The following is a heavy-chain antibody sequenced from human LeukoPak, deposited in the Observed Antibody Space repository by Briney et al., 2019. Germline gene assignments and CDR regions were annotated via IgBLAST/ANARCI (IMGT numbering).Heavy chain of an antibody. J-gene: IGHJ4*02. CDR2: IWYDGSKE. CDR3: VRDGGAGLDY. V-gene: IGHV3-33*01. CDR1: GYTFSAYG. D-gene: IGHD3-16*01. Sequence: PGGSLRLSCAASGYTFSAYGLHWVRQAPGKGLEWVAVIWYDGSKEFYADSVRGRITISKDDAKSTLCLQMNSLRVEDTAVYYCVRDGGAGLDYWGQGTLVTVCS.